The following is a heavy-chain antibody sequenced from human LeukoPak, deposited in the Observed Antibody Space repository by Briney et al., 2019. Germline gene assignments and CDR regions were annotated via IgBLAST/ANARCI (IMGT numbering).Heavy chain of an antibody. Sequence: GASVTVSCKASGGTFSSYAISWVRQAPGQGLEWMGGIIPIFGTANYAQKFQGRVTITADESTSTAYMELSSLRSEDTAVYYCARLGPFYDSSSYGDYNWFDPWGQGTLVTVSS. D-gene: IGHD3-22*01. V-gene: IGHV1-69*13. CDR1: GGTFSSYA. J-gene: IGHJ5*02. CDR3: ARLGPFYDSSSYGDYNWFDP. CDR2: IIPIFGTA.